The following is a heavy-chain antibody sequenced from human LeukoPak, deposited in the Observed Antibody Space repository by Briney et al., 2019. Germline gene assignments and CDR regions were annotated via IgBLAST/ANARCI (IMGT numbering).Heavy chain of an antibody. Sequence: ASVKVSCKASGGTFSSYTISWVRQAPGQGLEWMGGIIPIFGTANYAQKFQGRVTITADESTSTAYMELSSLRSEDTAVYYCASLGYCSGGSCYSSDWGQGTLVTVSS. CDR2: IIPIFGTA. V-gene: IGHV1-69*13. CDR3: ASLGYCSGGSCYSSD. D-gene: IGHD2-15*01. CDR1: GGTFSSYT. J-gene: IGHJ4*02.